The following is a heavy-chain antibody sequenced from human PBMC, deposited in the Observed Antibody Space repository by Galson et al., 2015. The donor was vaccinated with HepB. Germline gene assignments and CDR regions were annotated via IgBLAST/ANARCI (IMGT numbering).Heavy chain of an antibody. J-gene: IGHJ4*02. CDR3: AKDLELGPGYYYDSSGQKPLDY. Sequence: SLRLSCAASGFTFSSYAMSWVRQAPGKGLEWVSAISGSGGSTYYADSVKGRFTISRDNSKNTLYLQMNSLRAEDTAVYYCAKDLELGPGYYYDSSGQKPLDYWGQGTLVTVSS. CDR1: GFTFSSYA. D-gene: IGHD3-22*01. V-gene: IGHV3-23*01. CDR2: ISGSGGST.